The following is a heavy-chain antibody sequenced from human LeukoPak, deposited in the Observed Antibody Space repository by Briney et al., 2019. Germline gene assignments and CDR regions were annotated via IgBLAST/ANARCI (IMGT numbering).Heavy chain of an antibody. CDR3: ARYYGSGSYDY. J-gene: IGHJ4*02. D-gene: IGHD3-10*01. CDR2: IYYTGST. Sequence: SETLSLTCTVSGDSISSSNYYWGWIRQPPGKGLEWIGNIYYTGSTFYNPSLKSRVTISVDTSKNQFSLKLNSVTAADTAVYYCARYYGSGSYDYWGQGTLVTVSS. V-gene: IGHV4-39*07. CDR1: GDSISSSNYY.